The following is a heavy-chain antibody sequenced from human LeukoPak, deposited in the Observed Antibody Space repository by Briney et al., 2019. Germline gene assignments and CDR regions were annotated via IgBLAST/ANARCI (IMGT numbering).Heavy chain of an antibody. D-gene: IGHD1-14*01. V-gene: IGHV1-2*02. Sequence: ASVKVSCKASGYTFDNFYIHWVRQAPGQGPEWMGWINCNDGSTNFAQKFQGRVTMTRVTAMSTVYMDLSGLGPEDTAIYYCARDEGSTYNQLDSWGQGTLVTVSS. CDR1: GYTFDNFY. J-gene: IGHJ5*01. CDR2: INCNDGST. CDR3: ARDEGSTYNQLDS.